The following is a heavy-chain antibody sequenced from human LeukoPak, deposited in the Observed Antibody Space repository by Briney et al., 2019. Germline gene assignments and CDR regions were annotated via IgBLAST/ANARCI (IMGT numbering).Heavy chain of an antibody. V-gene: IGHV4-34*01. CDR1: GGSISSYY. CDR2: INHSGST. J-gene: IGHJ4*02. D-gene: IGHD3-10*01. CDR3: AHAALWFGEFFDY. Sequence: SETLSLTCTVSGGSISSYYWSWIRQPPGKGLEWIGEINHSGSTNYNPSLKSRVTISVDTSKNQFSLKLSSVTAADTAVYYCAHAALWFGEFFDYWGQGTLVTVSS.